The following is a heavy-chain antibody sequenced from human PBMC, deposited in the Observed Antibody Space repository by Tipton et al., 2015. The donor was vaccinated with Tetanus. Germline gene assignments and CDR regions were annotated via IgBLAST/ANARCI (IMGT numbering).Heavy chain of an antibody. J-gene: IGHJ3*02. Sequence: TLSLTCSVSGASLSTSHWAWIRQPPGKGLEWIGKITYSRATNYNASLRSRVSMSLDTSTNQFSLRLTSATTADTAVYYCAREGAPRAFDIWGQGTMVTVSS. V-gene: IGHV4-59*01. CDR3: AREGAPRAFDI. CDR1: GASLSTSH. CDR2: ITYSRAT.